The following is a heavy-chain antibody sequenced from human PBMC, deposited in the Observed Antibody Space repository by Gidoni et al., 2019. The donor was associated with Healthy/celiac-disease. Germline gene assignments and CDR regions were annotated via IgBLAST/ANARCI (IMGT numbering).Heavy chain of an antibody. CDR1: GFTFGSYG. D-gene: IGHD6-13*01. J-gene: IGHJ1*01. V-gene: IGHV3-33*01. Sequence: QVQLVESGGGVVQPGRSLRLSCSASGFTFGSYGMHWVRQAPGKGLVWVAVIWYDGSNKYYADSVKGRFTISRDNSKNTLYLQMNSLRAEDTAVYYCARDSGQVAAAGTVEYFQHWGQGTLVTVSS. CDR2: IWYDGSNK. CDR3: ARDSGQVAAAGTVEYFQH.